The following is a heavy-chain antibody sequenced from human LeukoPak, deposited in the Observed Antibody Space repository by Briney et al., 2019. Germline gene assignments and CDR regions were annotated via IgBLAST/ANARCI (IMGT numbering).Heavy chain of an antibody. J-gene: IGHJ4*02. CDR1: GGSVDSGRYY. CDR2: LYYSGST. V-gene: IGHV4-61*01. CDR3: ARGDRVGSSGYYFDN. Sequence: SETLSLTCTVSGGSVDSGRYYWSRIRRPPGKGLEWIGYLYYSGSTGYNPSLRSRVTMSVDTSNNQFSLKLSSVTAADTAVYYCARGDRVGSSGYYFDNWGQGTLVTVSS. D-gene: IGHD3-10*01.